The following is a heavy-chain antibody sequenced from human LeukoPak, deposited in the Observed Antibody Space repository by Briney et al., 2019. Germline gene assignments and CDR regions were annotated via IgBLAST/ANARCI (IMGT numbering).Heavy chain of an antibody. V-gene: IGHV3-48*02. CDR1: GFTFSSYS. CDR3: ARLFRYYDFWSGYPHSDY. Sequence: GGSLRLSCAASGFTFSSYSMNWVRQAPGKGLEWVSYISSSSTIYYADSVKGRFTISRDNAKNSLYLQMNSLRDEDTAVYYCARLFRYYDFWSGYPHSDYWGQGTTVTVSS. D-gene: IGHD3-3*01. J-gene: IGHJ4*03. CDR2: ISSSSTI.